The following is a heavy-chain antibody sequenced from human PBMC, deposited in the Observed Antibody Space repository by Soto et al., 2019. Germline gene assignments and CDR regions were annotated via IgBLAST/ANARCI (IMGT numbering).Heavy chain of an antibody. J-gene: IGHJ5*02. CDR2: ISCSGGSA. Sequence: PGESLTLSCAASGFTFSNYAMTWVRQGPGKGLEWVSAISCSGGSAYYADSVKGRITISRDNSKNTLYLQINSLRADDSGLYYCVKDPSSDILVPVALGFDPWGQGTLVTVSS. CDR1: GFTFSNYA. CDR3: VKDPSSDILVPVALGFDP. D-gene: IGHD1-26*01. V-gene: IGHV3-23*01.